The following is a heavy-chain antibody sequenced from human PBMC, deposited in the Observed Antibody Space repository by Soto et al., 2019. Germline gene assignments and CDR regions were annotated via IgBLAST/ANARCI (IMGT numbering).Heavy chain of an antibody. V-gene: IGHV3-33*01. CDR3: ARDGFGHTTFFGYFDY. CDR1: GFTFSGLG. Sequence: QVQLVESGGGVVQPGRSLRLSCAASGFTFSGLGMHWVRQAPGKGLEWVAVIRYDGSNIYYADAVKGRFTISRDNSKDTLYLQMNSLRADDTAVYYCARDGFGHTTFFGYFDYWGQGTLVTVSS. J-gene: IGHJ4*02. D-gene: IGHD3-10*02. CDR2: IRYDGSNI.